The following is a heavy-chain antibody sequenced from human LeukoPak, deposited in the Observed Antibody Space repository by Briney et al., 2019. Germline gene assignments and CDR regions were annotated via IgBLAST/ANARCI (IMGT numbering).Heavy chain of an antibody. Sequence: SETLSLTCAVYGGSFRGYYWSWIRQPPGKGLEWIGEINHSGSTNYNPSLKSRVTISVDTSKNQFSLKLSSVTAADTAVYYCASMRYSYGYFRRVGMDVWGQGTTVTVSS. CDR3: ASMRYSYGYFRRVGMDV. CDR1: GGSFRGYY. V-gene: IGHV4-34*01. D-gene: IGHD5-18*01. CDR2: INHSGST. J-gene: IGHJ6*02.